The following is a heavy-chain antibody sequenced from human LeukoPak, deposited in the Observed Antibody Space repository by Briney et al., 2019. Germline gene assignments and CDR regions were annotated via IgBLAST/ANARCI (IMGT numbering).Heavy chain of an antibody. J-gene: IGHJ6*03. CDR1: GFTFSTFA. V-gene: IGHV3-21*04. D-gene: IGHD6-13*01. CDR2: IFPSGGEI. CDR3: ARVEQQLGGGFDYYYYYMGV. Sequence: GGSLRLSCAASGFTFSTFAMIWVRQPPGKGLEWVSSIFPSGGEIHYADSVKGRFTISRDNAKNSLYLQMNSLRAEDTAVYYCARVEQQLGGGFDYYYYYMGVWGKGTTVTISS.